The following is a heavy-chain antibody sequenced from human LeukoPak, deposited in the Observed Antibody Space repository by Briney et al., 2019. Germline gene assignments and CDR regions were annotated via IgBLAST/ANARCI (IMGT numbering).Heavy chain of an antibody. CDR1: GYTFSSYS. J-gene: IGHJ6*03. D-gene: IGHD6-6*01. CDR2: ISSSSSTI. V-gene: IGHV3-48*01. CDR3: ARVGGSSIAARRSYYYYMDV. Sequence: PGGSLRLSCAASGYTFSSYSMNWVRRAPGKGLEWVSYISSSSSTIYYADSVKGRFTISRDNAKNSLYLQMNSLRAEDTAAYYCARVGGSSIAARRSYYYYMDVWGKGTTVTVSS.